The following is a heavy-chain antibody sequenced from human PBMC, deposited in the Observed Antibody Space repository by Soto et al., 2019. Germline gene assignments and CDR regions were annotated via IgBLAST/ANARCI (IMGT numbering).Heavy chain of an antibody. CDR1: GFTVSGNY. CDR2: IYSGGST. V-gene: IGHV3-53*01. J-gene: IGHJ6*02. CDR3: ARDQLSSSWDYYYYYGMDV. Sequence: GGSLRLSCAASGFTVSGNYMSWVRQAPGKGLEWVSVIYSGGSTYYADSVKGRFTISRDNSKNTLYLQMNSLRAEDTAVYYCARDQLSSSWDYYYYYGMDVWGQGTTVTVS. D-gene: IGHD6-13*01.